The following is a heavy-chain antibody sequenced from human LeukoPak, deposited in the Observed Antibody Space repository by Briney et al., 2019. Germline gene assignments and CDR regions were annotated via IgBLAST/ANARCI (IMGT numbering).Heavy chain of an antibody. CDR2: ISYDGSNK. CDR3: ARLGYYYDSSGYYYSFFDY. CDR1: GSTFSSYA. Sequence: GGSLRLSCAASGSTFSSYAMHWVRQAPGKGLEWVAVISYDGSNKYYADSVKGRFTISRDNSKNTLYLQMNSLRAEDTAVYYCARLGYYYDSSGYYYSFFDYWGQGTLVTVSS. J-gene: IGHJ4*02. D-gene: IGHD3-22*01. V-gene: IGHV3-30*04.